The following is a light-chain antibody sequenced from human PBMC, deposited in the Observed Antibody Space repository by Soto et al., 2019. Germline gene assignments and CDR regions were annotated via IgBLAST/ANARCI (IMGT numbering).Light chain of an antibody. CDR3: CSYAGSSNWV. V-gene: IGLV2-11*01. CDR2: DVS. Sequence: QSVLTQPRSVSGSPGQSVTISCTGTSSDVGGYNYVSWYQQHPGKAPKLMIYDVSKRPSGVPDRFSGSKSGNTASLTISGLQAEDDADYYCCSYAGSSNWVFGGGNKLTGL. CDR1: SSDVGGYNY. J-gene: IGLJ3*02.